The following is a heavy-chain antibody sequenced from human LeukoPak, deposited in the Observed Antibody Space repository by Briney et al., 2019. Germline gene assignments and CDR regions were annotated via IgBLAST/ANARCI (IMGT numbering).Heavy chain of an antibody. D-gene: IGHD2-2*01. Sequence: ASVKVSCTVSGYSLSELSTHWVRQAPGQGLEWMGGFDPGDDDTIYAQKFQGRVTMTEDTSTDTACLELSSLRSEDTAVYFCETEKYLLLDSWGQGTPVTVSS. CDR1: GYSLSELS. CDR2: FDPGDDDT. V-gene: IGHV1-24*01. CDR3: ETEKYLLLDS. J-gene: IGHJ5*01.